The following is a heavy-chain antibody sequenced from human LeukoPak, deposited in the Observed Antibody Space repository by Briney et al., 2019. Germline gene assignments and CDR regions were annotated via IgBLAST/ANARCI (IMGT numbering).Heavy chain of an antibody. D-gene: IGHD3-9*01. V-gene: IGHV3-23*01. J-gene: IGHJ4*02. CDR3: AKEGRPAVLRYFDWSGRILHFDY. CDR1: GFTFSSYA. CDR2: ISGSGGST. Sequence: GGSLRLSCAASGFTFSSYAMSWVRQAPGKGLEWVSAISGSGGSTYYADSVKGRFTISRDNSKNTLYLQMNSLRAEDTAVYYCAKEGRPAVLRYFDWSGRILHFDYWGQGTLVTVSS.